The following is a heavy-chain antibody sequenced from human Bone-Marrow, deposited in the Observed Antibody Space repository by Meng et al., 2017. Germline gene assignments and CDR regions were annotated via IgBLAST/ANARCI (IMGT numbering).Heavy chain of an antibody. Sequence: GGSLRLSCAASGFTVSSNYMSWVRQAPGKGLEWVSVIYSGGSTYYADSVKGRFTISRDNSKNTLYLQMNSLRAEDTAVYYCARDVGSGWSDDAFDIWGQGTMVTVSS. J-gene: IGHJ3*02. D-gene: IGHD6-19*01. V-gene: IGHV3-66*02. CDR3: ARDVGSGWSDDAFDI. CDR1: GFTVSSNY. CDR2: IYSGGST.